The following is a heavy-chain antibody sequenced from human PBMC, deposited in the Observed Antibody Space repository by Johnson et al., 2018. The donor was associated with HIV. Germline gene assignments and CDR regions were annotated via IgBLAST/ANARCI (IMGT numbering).Heavy chain of an antibody. CDR3: AKGRARTAARQPRGDAFDI. D-gene: IGHD6-6*01. V-gene: IGHV3-23*04. Sequence: EVQLVESGGGVVQPGRSLRLSCAASGFTFSSYAMSWVRQAPGKGLEWVSAITGSGGSTYYADSVKGRFTISRDNSKNTLYLQMNSRRAEDTAVYYCAKGRARTAARQPRGDAFDIWGQGTMVTVSS. CDR1: GFTFSSYA. CDR2: ITGSGGST. J-gene: IGHJ3*02.